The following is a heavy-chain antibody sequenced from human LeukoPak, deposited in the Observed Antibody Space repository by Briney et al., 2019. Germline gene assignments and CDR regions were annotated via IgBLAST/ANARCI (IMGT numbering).Heavy chain of an antibody. CDR2: INENAANT. J-gene: IGHJ4*02. CDR3: TKGDGGWYPIDY. Sequence: GXXRLSCAASGFTFSNYGMRWVRQAPGKGLEWVSTINENAANTHYADSVKGRFTISRDNSKNTLLLQMNSLRADDTALYYCTKGDGGWYPIDYWGQGTLVIVSS. CDR1: GFTFSNYG. V-gene: IGHV3-23*01. D-gene: IGHD6-19*01.